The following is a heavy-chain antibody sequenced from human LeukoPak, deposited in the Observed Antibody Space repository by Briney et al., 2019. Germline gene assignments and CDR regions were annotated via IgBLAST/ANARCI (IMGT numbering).Heavy chain of an antibody. D-gene: IGHD6-13*01. CDR3: ARGFSSSWSYFDY. CDR2: IIPIFGTA. V-gene: IGHV1-69*13. J-gene: IGHJ4*02. Sequence: SVKVSCKASGGSFRSNAISWVRQAPGQGLEWMGGIIPIFGTAHYAQKLQGRVTITADESTTTAYTELSSLRSEDTAVYFCARGFSSSWSYFDYWGQGTLVTVSS. CDR1: GGSFRSNA.